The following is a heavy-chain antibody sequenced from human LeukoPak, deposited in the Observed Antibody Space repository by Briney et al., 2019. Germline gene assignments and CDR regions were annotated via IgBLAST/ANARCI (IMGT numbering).Heavy chain of an antibody. CDR3: AKGRGYSGYDCIDY. CDR1: GFTFSSYA. CDR2: ISGSGGST. D-gene: IGHD5-12*01. V-gene: IGHV3-23*01. J-gene: IGHJ4*02. Sequence: GGSLRLSCAASGFTFSSYAMSWVRQAPGKGLEWVASISGSGGSTYYADSVKGRFTISRDNSKNTMYLQMNSLRAEDTAVYYCAKGRGYSGYDCIDYWGQGTLVTVSS.